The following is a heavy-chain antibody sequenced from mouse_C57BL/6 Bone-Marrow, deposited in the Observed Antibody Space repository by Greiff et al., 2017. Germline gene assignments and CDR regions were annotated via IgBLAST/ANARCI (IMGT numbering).Heavy chain of an antibody. CDR3: ARSYYGSSSYYFDY. J-gene: IGHJ2*01. D-gene: IGHD1-1*01. CDR2: IYPGSGNT. V-gene: IGHV1-66*01. CDR1: GYSFTSYY. Sequence: QVQLQQSGPELVKPGASVKISCKASGYSFTSYYIHWVKQRPGQGLEWIGWIYPGSGNTKYNEKFKGKATLTADTSSSTAYMQLSSLTSEDSAVYYCARSYYGSSSYYFDYWGQGTTLTVSS.